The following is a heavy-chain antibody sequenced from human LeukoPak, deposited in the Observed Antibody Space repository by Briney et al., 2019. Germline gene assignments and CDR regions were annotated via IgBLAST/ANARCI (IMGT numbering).Heavy chain of an antibody. CDR3: ARTLVRKQLWTQGYYYYGMDV. Sequence: GASVKVSCKASGYIFASYNIHWVRQAPGQGLEWMGGIIPIFGTANYAQKFQGRATITADESTSTAYMELSSLRSEDTAVYYCARTLVRKQLWTQGYYYYGMDVWGQGTTVTVSS. CDR2: IIPIFGTA. D-gene: IGHD5-18*01. V-gene: IGHV1-69*13. J-gene: IGHJ6*02. CDR1: GYIFASYN.